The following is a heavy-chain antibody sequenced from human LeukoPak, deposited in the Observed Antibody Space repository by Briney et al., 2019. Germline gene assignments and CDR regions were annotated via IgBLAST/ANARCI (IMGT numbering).Heavy chain of an antibody. CDR2: IYYSGST. Sequence: PGGSLRLSCAASGFTFSSYAMTWIRQPPGKGLEWIGYIYYSGSTNYNPSLKSQVTISVDTSKNQFSLKLSSVTAADTAVYYCARVRCSSTSRYLTLFDYWGQGTLVTVSS. CDR3: ARVRCSSTSRYLTLFDY. J-gene: IGHJ4*02. D-gene: IGHD2-2*01. CDR1: GFTFSSYA. V-gene: IGHV4-59*01.